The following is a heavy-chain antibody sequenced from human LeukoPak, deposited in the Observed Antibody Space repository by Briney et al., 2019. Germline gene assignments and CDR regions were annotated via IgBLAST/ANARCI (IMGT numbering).Heavy chain of an antibody. Sequence: SETLSLTCTVSGGSISSYYWSWIRQPPGKGLEWIGYIYYSGSTNYNPSLKSRVTISVDTSKNQFSLKLSSVTAADTAVYYCARARPYSSSWTGDWYFDLWGRGTLVTVSS. CDR1: GGSISSYY. V-gene: IGHV4-59*01. J-gene: IGHJ2*01. D-gene: IGHD6-6*01. CDR3: ARARPYSSSWTGDWYFDL. CDR2: IYYSGST.